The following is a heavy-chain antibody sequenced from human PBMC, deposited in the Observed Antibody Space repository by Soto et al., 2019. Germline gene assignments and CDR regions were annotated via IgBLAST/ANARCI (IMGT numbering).Heavy chain of an antibody. CDR3: ARDPEAAAGTYFDY. CDR1: GFTFSSYA. D-gene: IGHD6-13*01. J-gene: IGHJ4*02. Sequence: PGGSLRLSCAASGFTFSSYAMHWVRQAPGKGLEWVAVISYDGSNKYYADSVKGRFTISRDNSKNTLYLQMNSLRAEDTAVYYCARDPEAAAGTYFDYWGQGTLVTVSS. CDR2: ISYDGSNK. V-gene: IGHV3-30-3*01.